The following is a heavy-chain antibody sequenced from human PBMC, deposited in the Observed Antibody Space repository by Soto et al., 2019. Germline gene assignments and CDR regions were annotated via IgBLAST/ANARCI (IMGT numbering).Heavy chain of an antibody. D-gene: IGHD3-10*01. CDR2: ISGSGGST. CDR3: AKALLGRGADSYYYYYMDV. J-gene: IGHJ6*03. V-gene: IGHV3-23*01. Sequence: EVQLLESGGGLVQPGGSLRLSCEASEVSFSSYTMSWVRQAPGKGLEWVSAISGSGGSTYYPDSVRGRFTISRDNSKNTLYLAMNSLRAEDTAVYYCAKALLGRGADSYYYYYMDVWGKGTTVTVSS. CDR1: EVSFSSYT.